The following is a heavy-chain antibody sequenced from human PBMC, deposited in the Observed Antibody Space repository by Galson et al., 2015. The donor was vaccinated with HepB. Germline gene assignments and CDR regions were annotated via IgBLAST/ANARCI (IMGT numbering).Heavy chain of an antibody. D-gene: IGHD4-17*01. CDR3: ARVADADYGDHSHFDY. J-gene: IGHJ4*02. V-gene: IGHV3-11*06. CDR1: GFTFSDYY. Sequence: LRLSCAASGFTFSDYYMSWIRQAPGEGLEWLSYISSSTTYTNYADSVKGRFTISRDNAKNSLFLQINSLRAEATAVYYCARVADADYGDHSHFDYWGQGTLVTVSS. CDR2: ISSSTTYT.